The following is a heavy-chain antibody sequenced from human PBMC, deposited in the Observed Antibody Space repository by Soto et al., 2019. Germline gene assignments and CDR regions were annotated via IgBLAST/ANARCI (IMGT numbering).Heavy chain of an antibody. Sequence: GGSLNLSCAASVFASYSYAMSWFRQVPVKVLEWVSVISGSGGTTYYADSVKGRFTISRDNSKNTLYLQMNSPRAEDTAVYYCAKDRRTYTSGSFPSWFDPWGQGTLVTVS. CDR3: AKDRRTYTSGSFPSWFDP. D-gene: IGHD3-10*01. J-gene: IGHJ5*02. CDR2: ISGSGGTT. CDR1: VFASYSYA. V-gene: IGHV3-23*01.